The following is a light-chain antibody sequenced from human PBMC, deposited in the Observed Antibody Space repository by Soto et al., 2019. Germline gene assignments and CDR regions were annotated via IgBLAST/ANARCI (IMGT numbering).Light chain of an antibody. J-gene: IGKJ5*01. Sequence: ETVLTQSPSTLSGSQGERATLSCRASQSFSIYLAWYQQKPGQAPRLLIFDASNRATGIPARFSGSGSGTDFTLTISSLEPEDFAVYYCQQRNNWPPEITFGQGTRLEV. CDR3: QQRNNWPPEIT. CDR1: QSFSIY. CDR2: DAS. V-gene: IGKV3-11*01.